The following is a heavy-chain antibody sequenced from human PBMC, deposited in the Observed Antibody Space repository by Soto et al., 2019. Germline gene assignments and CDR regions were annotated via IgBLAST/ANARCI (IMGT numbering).Heavy chain of an antibody. Sequence: EVQLLESGGGLVQPGGSLRLSCAASGFTFDSYAMNWVRQAPGKGLEWVSTISGSGDYTYYTDSVKGRFTISRDNSKNMMYLQMNSLRAEDTAVYYCAKNRGLQYYFDYWGQGTLATVSS. CDR2: ISGSGDYT. CDR1: GFTFDSYA. CDR3: AKNRGLQYYFDY. J-gene: IGHJ4*02. V-gene: IGHV3-23*01.